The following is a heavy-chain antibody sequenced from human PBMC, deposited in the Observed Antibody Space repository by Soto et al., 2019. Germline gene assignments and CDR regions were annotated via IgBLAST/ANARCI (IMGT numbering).Heavy chain of an antibody. CDR3: ARGYYDSSGPADWYFDL. CDR2: ISAYNGNT. CDR1: GYTFTSYG. V-gene: IGHV1-18*01. Sequence: ASVKVSCEASGYTFTSYGISWVRQAPGQGLEWMGWISAYNGNTNYAQKLQGRVTMTTDTSTSTAYMELRSLRSDDTAVYYCARGYYDSSGPADWYFDLWGRGTLVTVSS. D-gene: IGHD3-22*01. J-gene: IGHJ2*01.